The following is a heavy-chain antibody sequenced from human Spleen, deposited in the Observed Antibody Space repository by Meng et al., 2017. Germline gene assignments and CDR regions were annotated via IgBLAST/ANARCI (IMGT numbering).Heavy chain of an antibody. Sequence: GESLKISCAASGFTFSDYYMSWIRQAPGKGLEWVSYISSSGSTIYNADSVKGRFTISRDNSKGTLFLQMNNLRAEDTALYHCLIDHDSSAYSFKLWGQGTVVTVSS. V-gene: IGHV3-11*01. CDR1: GFTFSDYY. D-gene: IGHD3-22*01. CDR3: LIDHDSSAYSFKL. CDR2: ISSSGSTI. J-gene: IGHJ4*02.